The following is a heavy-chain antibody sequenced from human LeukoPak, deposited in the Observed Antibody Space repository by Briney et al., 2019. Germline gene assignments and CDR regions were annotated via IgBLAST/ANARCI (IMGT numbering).Heavy chain of an antibody. CDR1: GYTFTSYD. J-gene: IGHJ5*02. Sequence: ASLKVSCKASGYTFTSYDINWVRQATGQGLEWMGWMNPNSGNTGYAQKFKGRVTMTRSTSISTAYMELSSLRSEDTAVYYCARGFVVGATDWFDPWGQGTLVTVSS. CDR2: MNPNSGNT. CDR3: ARGFVVGATDWFDP. V-gene: IGHV1-8*01. D-gene: IGHD1-26*01.